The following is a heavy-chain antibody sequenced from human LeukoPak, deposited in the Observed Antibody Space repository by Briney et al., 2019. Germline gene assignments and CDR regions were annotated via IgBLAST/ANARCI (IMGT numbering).Heavy chain of an antibody. D-gene: IGHD3-22*01. CDR2: IIPIFGTA. J-gene: IGHJ5*02. Sequence: SVKVSCKASGGTFSSYAISWVRQAPGQGLEWMGGIIPIFGTANYAQKFQGRATITADESTSTAYMELSSLRSEDTAVYYCAREGSYYDSSGYSPDPNWFDPWGQGTLVTVSS. CDR1: GGTFSSYA. CDR3: AREGSYYDSSGYSPDPNWFDP. V-gene: IGHV1-69*13.